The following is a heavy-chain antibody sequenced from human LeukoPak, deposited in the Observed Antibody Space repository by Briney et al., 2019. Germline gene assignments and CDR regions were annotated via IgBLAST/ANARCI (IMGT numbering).Heavy chain of an antibody. J-gene: IGHJ4*02. CDR1: GFTFSDAW. V-gene: IGHV3-15*01. CDR3: TDDLHYFASD. Sequence: GSLRLSCAASGFTFSDAWMGWVRQAPGKGLEWVGRIKRKIDGGGTADYAAPVKGRFTISRDDSKNTLYLQMNSLETEDTGVYYCTDDLHYFASDWGQGTLVTVSS. D-gene: IGHD3-10*01. CDR2: IKRKIDGGGTA.